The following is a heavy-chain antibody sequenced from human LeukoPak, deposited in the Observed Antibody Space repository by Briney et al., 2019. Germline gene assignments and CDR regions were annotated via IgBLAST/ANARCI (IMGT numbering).Heavy chain of an antibody. J-gene: IGHJ4*02. CDR3: AIRHCTNGVCYRYYFDY. CDR1: GYSFTSYW. V-gene: IGHV5-51*01. CDR2: IYPGDSDT. D-gene: IGHD2-8*01. Sequence: GESLKISCKGSGYSFTSYWIGWVRQMPGKGLEWMGIIYPGDSDTRYSPSFQGQVTISADKSISTAYLQWSSLKASDTAMDYCAIRHCTNGVCYRYYFDYWGQGTLVTVSS.